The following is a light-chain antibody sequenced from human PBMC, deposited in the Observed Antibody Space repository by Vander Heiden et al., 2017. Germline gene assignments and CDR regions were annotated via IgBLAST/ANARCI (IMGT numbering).Light chain of an antibody. V-gene: IGLV2-23*02. CDR3: CSYAGSSTLV. CDR2: DVI. Sequence: QSALTQPASVSGSPGQSITISCTGTSTDLGSYNLVSWYRQHPANAPKHMIYDVIQRPSGVSNRFSGSKSGNTASLTISGLQAEDEADYYCCSYAGSSTLVFGGGTKLTVL. CDR1: STDLGSYNL. J-gene: IGLJ3*02.